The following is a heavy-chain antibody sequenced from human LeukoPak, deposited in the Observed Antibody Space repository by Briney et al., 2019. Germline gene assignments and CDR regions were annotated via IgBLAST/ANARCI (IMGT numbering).Heavy chain of an antibody. V-gene: IGHV4-34*01. J-gene: IGHJ5*02. D-gene: IGHD5-24*01. Sequence: PSETLSLTCAVYGGSFSGYYWSWIRQPPGKGLEWIGEINNSGSTNYNPSLKSRVTISVDTSKNQFSLKVSSVTAADTAVYYCARGMGLRTRWFDPWGQGTLVTVSS. CDR2: INNSGST. CDR1: GGSFSGYY. CDR3: ARGMGLRTRWFDP.